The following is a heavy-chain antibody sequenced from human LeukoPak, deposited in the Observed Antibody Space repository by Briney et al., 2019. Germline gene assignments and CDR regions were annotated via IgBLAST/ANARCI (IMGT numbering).Heavy chain of an antibody. CDR2: ISSSSSYV. Sequence: PGGSLRLPCAASGFTFSDYYMNWVRQAPGKGLEWVSSISSSSSYVYYADSVKGRFTISRDNAMNSLYLQMNSLRAEDTAVYYCARDKAPYGGNPFDYWGQGTLVTVSS. CDR1: GFTFSDYY. V-gene: IGHV3-21*01. D-gene: IGHD4-23*01. J-gene: IGHJ4*02. CDR3: ARDKAPYGGNPFDY.